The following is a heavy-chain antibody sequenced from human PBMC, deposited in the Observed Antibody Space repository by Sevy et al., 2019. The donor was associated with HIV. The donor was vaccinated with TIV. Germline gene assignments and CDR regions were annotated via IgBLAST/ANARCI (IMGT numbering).Heavy chain of an antibody. V-gene: IGHV1-46*01. J-gene: IGHJ6*02. CDR3: ARDRDLSGSYLEYYYYAMDV. CDR1: GYTFITYY. D-gene: IGHD1-26*01. Sequence: ASVKVSCKASGYTFITYYVHWVRQAPGQGLEWMGLIDPGGSTRYAQKFQGRVSMTGDTSTTTVYMVLSSLTSEDTAVYYCARDRDLSGSYLEYYYYAMDVWGQGTTVTVSS. CDR2: IDPGGST.